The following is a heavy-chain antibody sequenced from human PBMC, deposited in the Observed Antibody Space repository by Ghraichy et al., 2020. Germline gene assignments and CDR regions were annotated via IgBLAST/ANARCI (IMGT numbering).Heavy chain of an antibody. Sequence: GGSLRLSCAASGFTFSSYGMHWVRQAPGKGLEWVAVISYDGSNKYYADSVKGRFTISRDNSKNTLYLQMNSLRAEDTAVYYCAKDSGGSGSYYYYYYGMDVWGQGTTVTVSS. CDR3: AKDSGGSGSYYYYYYGMDV. V-gene: IGHV3-30*18. CDR1: GFTFSSYG. D-gene: IGHD3-10*01. J-gene: IGHJ6*02. CDR2: ISYDGSNK.